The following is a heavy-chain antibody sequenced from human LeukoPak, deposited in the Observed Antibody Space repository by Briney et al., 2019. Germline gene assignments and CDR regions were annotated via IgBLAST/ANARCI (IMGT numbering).Heavy chain of an antibody. Sequence: GGSLRLSCAASEFTFSSYAMTWVRQAPGKGLEWVANIKQDGIEKYYVDSVEGRFTVSRDNTKNTLFLQMNSLRAEDTAVYCARGSSGYYCDHFQTWGQGSLVTVSS. CDR1: EFTFSSYA. D-gene: IGHD3-22*01. J-gene: IGHJ1*01. V-gene: IGHV3-7*01. CDR3: ARGSSGYYCDHFQT. CDR2: IKQDGIEK.